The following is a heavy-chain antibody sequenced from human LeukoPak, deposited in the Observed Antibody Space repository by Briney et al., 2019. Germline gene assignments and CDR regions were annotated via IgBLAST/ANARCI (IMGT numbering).Heavy chain of an antibody. CDR2: ISGSGGST. CDR3: ARVRLGVRGVIIYYYYYMDV. V-gene: IGHV3-23*01. D-gene: IGHD3-10*01. Sequence: GGSLRLSCAASGFTFSSYGMSWVRQAPGKGLEWVSAISGSGGSTYYADSVKGRFTISRDNSKNTLYLQMNSLRAEDTAVYYCARVRLGVRGVIIYYYYYMDVWGKGTTVTVSS. CDR1: GFTFSSYG. J-gene: IGHJ6*03.